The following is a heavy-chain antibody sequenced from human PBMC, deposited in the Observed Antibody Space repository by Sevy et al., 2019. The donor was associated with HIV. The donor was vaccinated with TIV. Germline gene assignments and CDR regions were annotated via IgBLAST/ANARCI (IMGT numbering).Heavy chain of an antibody. CDR2: VSWNSASI. D-gene: IGHD3-22*01. CDR1: GFTFDDYA. J-gene: IGHJ4*02. Sequence: GGSLRLSCAASGFTFDDYAMHWVRQAPGKGLEWVSGVSWNSASIGYAGSVRGRFTISGDNSRNTLYLQMNSLRAEDTAVYYCAKRPYYYYNSDGHLVSSTDEADYWGQGTLVTVSS. CDR3: AKRPYYYYNSDGHLVSSTDEADY. V-gene: IGHV3-9*01.